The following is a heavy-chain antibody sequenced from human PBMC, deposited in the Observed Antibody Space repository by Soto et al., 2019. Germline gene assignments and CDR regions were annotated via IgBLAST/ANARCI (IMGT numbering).Heavy chain of an antibody. V-gene: IGHV3-23*01. CDR1: GFTFSSYA. CDR2: ISGSGGST. CDR3: TVVYGLGSFYYSGRDV. Sequence: GGTLRLSCAASGFTFSSYAMIWVRQAPGKGLEWVSAISGSGGSTYYADSVKGRFTISRDNSKNTLYLQMNSLRAEDTAVYYATVVYGLGSFYYSGRDVWCQGTTVTGSS. D-gene: IGHD3-10*01. J-gene: IGHJ6*02.